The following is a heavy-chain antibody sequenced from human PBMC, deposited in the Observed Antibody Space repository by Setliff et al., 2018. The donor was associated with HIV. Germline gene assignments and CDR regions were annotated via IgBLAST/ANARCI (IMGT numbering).Heavy chain of an antibody. Sequence: LSLSCAASGFTFSSFAMTWVRQAPGKGLEWVSIIYTDDSNTYYAESVKGRFTISRDNSKNTLYLQMNSLRAEDTAVYYCAKHFLLWSNAFHIWGQGTMVTVSS. CDR1: GFTFSSFA. CDR2: IYTDDSNT. V-gene: IGHV3-23*03. D-gene: IGHD2-21*01. CDR3: AKHFLLWSNAFHI. J-gene: IGHJ3*02.